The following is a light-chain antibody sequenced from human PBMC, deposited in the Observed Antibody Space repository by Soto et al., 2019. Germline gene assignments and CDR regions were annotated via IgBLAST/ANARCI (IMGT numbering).Light chain of an antibody. CDR3: QQYWRSFWM. Sequence: IVLTQSPGTLSVSPGERATLSCRASQHVSSSYLAWYQQKPGQAPRLLIYGESSWATGIPDRFSGSGSGSDFNLTISSLKLEVFAVYCYQQYWRSFWMFAQGYMVE. CDR1: QHVSSSY. CDR2: GES. J-gene: IGKJ1*01. V-gene: IGKV3-20*01.